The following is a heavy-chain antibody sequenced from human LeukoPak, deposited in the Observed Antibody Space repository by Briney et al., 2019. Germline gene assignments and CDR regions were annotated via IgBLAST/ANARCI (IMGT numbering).Heavy chain of an antibody. CDR3: ARGGRVTIFGVVTTREDY. V-gene: IGHV4-39*01. D-gene: IGHD3-3*01. Sequence: SETLSLTCTVSGGSISSRHHYWGWIRQPPGKGLEWIGIIFYSGSTYYNPSLKSRVTVSVDTSKNQFSLKLSSVTAADTAVYYCARGGRVTIFGVVTTREDYWGQGTLVTVSS. J-gene: IGHJ4*02. CDR2: IFYSGST. CDR1: GGSISSRHHY.